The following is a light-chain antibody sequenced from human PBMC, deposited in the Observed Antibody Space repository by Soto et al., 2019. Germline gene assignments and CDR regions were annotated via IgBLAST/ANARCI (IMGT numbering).Light chain of an antibody. CDR3: QQYNDWPLT. CDR2: GAF. J-gene: IGKJ1*01. V-gene: IGKV3-15*01. CDR1: QILDSN. Sequence: ELVLTYTPATLHFSPGERATLSCRASQILDSNYLAWYQRKPGQAPSLLIYGAFTRATGIPARFSGTGSGTEFTLTISSLQSEDFALYYCQQYNDWPLTFGQGTKVDIK.